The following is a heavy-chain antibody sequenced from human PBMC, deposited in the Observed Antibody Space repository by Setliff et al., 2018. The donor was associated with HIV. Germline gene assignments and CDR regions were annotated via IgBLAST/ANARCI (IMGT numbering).Heavy chain of an antibody. V-gene: IGHV3-21*01. J-gene: IGHJ6*02. CDR3: ARDYLYYNLYNGSPVYGMDV. Sequence: GLTFTDYNMNWVRQAPGRGLEWVSSISIGSGGAIDYADSVQGRFTISRDNSKNSLYLQMNSLRVEDTAVYYCARDYLYYNLYNGSPVYGMDVWGQGTTVTVSS. D-gene: IGHD3-3*01. CDR2: ISIGSGGAI. CDR1: GLTFTDYN.